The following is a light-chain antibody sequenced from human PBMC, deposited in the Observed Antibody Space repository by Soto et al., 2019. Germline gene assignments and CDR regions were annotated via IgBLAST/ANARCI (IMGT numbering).Light chain of an antibody. CDR3: QKYNNWPPT. CDR1: QSVSSN. J-gene: IGKJ1*01. V-gene: IGKV3-15*01. CDR2: GAS. Sequence: EIVMTQSPATLSVSPGERATLSCRVSQSVSSNLAWYQQKPGQAPRLLIYGASTRATGIPARFSGSGSGTEFTLTISSLQFEDFGVYYCQKYNNWPPTFGQGPKVDIK.